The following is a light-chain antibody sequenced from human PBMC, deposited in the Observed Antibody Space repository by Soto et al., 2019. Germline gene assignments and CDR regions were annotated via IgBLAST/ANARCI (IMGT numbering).Light chain of an antibody. Sequence: QSVLTQPPSVSGAPGQRVTISCTGSSSNIGAGYDVHWYQQLPGTAPKLLIYGNNNRPSGVPDRFSGSKSGSSASLAITGLQAEDEADYYCQPYDSSLTNYVFGTGTKLTVL. CDR2: GNN. V-gene: IGLV1-40*01. CDR3: QPYDSSLTNYV. CDR1: SSNIGAGYD. J-gene: IGLJ1*01.